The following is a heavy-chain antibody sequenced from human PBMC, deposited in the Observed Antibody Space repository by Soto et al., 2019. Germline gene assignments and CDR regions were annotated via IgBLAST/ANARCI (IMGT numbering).Heavy chain of an antibody. V-gene: IGHV3-11*01. CDR3: ARGRTYYYDSSGPGPFDI. D-gene: IGHD3-22*01. Sequence: AGGSLRLSCAASGFTFSDYYMSWIRQAPGKGLEWVSYISSSGSTIYYADSVKGRFTISRDNAKNSLYLQMNSLRAEDTAVYYCARGRTYYYDSSGPGPFDIWGQGTMVTVSS. J-gene: IGHJ3*02. CDR1: GFTFSDYY. CDR2: ISSSGSTI.